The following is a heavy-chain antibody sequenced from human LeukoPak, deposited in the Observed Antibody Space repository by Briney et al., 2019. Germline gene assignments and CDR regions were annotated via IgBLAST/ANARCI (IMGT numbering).Heavy chain of an antibody. CDR2: ISAYNGNT. J-gene: IGHJ3*02. CDR3: ARDLKGYCSGGSCYDAFDI. D-gene: IGHD2-15*01. V-gene: IGHV1-18*04. CDR1: GYTFTSYG. Sequence: ASVKVSCKASGYTFTSYGISWVRQASGQGLEWMGWISAYNGNTNYAQKLQGRVTMTTDTSTSTAYMELRSLRSDDTAVYYCARDLKGYCSGGSCYDAFDIWGQGTMVTVSS.